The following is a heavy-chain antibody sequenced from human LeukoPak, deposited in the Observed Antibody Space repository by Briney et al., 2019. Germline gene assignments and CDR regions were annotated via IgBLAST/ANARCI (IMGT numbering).Heavy chain of an antibody. Sequence: PGGSLRLSCAASGFTFSSYWMHWVRQAPGKGLVWVSRIKSDGSSTSYADSVKGRSTISRDNAKNTLYLQMNSLRAEDTAVYYCASALYYYGDYDYYYYYYMGVWGKGTTVTVSS. CDR2: IKSDGSST. J-gene: IGHJ6*03. V-gene: IGHV3-74*01. CDR3: ASALYYYGDYDYYYYYYMGV. CDR1: GFTFSSYW. D-gene: IGHD4-17*01.